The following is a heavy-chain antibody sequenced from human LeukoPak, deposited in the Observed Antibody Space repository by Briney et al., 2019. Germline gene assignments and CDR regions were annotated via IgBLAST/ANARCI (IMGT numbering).Heavy chain of an antibody. D-gene: IGHD1-26*01. J-gene: IGHJ6*02. V-gene: IGHV1-2*02. CDR2: INPNSGGT. CDR3: ARGRVGPPLYYYYGMDV. Sequence: ASVKVSCKASGYTFTSNYMHWVRQAPGQGLEWMGWINPNSGGTNYAQKFQGRVTMTRDTSISTAYMELSRLRSDDTAVYYCARGRVGPPLYYYYGMDVWGQGTTVTVSS. CDR1: GYTFTSNY.